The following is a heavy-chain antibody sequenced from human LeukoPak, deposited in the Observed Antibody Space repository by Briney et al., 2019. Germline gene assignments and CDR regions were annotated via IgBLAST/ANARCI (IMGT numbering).Heavy chain of an antibody. J-gene: IGHJ4*02. CDR2: IYYSGNI. Sequence: PSETLSLTCTVSGGSISSSSHYWGWVRQPPGKGLEWIGSIYYSGNIYHNPSLKSRVTISVDTSRNQFSLKLSSVTAADTAVYYCARHPYDFWSGYYKEWGQGTLVTVSS. CDR3: ARHPYDFWSGYYKE. V-gene: IGHV4-39*01. D-gene: IGHD3-3*01. CDR1: GGSISSSSHY.